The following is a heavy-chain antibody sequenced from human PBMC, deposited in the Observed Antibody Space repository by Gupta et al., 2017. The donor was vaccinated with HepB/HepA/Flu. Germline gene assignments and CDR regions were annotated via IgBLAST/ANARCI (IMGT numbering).Heavy chain of an antibody. CDR2: ISGSGGST. J-gene: IGHJ4*02. CDR3: AKDRRGSSGYGFDY. CDR1: GFTFSSYA. Sequence: EVQLLESGGGLVQPGGSLRLYCAASGFTFSSYAMNWVRQAPGKGLEWVSDISGSGGSTYYADSVKGRFTISRDNSKNTLYLQMNSLRVEDTAVYYCAKDRRGSSGYGFDYWGQGTLVTVSS. D-gene: IGHD3-22*01. V-gene: IGHV3-23*01.